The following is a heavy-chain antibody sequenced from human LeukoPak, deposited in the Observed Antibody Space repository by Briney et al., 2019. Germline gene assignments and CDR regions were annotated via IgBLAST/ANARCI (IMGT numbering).Heavy chain of an antibody. V-gene: IGHV1-24*01. D-gene: IGHD2-2*01. CDR1: GYTLTELS. CDR3: ATASYCSSTSCSTGEWFDP. CDR2: FNPEDGET. Sequence: ASVKVSCKVSGYTLTELSMHWVRQAPGKGLEWMGGFNPEDGETIYAQKFQGRVTMTEDTSTDTAYMELSSLRSEDPAAYYCATASYCSSTSCSTGEWFDPWGQGTLVTVSS. J-gene: IGHJ5*02.